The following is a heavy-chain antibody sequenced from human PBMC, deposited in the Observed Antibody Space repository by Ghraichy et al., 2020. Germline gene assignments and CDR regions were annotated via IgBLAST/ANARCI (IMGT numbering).Heavy chain of an antibody. Sequence: GGSLRLSCVASGFTSSSYWIHWVRQAPGKGLVWVSRITTDGVRPSHADSVKGRFTMSGDTAKNTLYLQMNSVRVEDTAVYYCALTRSWNHAMDVWGQGTTVTVS. J-gene: IGHJ6*02. CDR3: ALTRSWNHAMDV. CDR1: GFTSSSYW. V-gene: IGHV3-74*01. D-gene: IGHD1-1*01. CDR2: ITTDGVRP.